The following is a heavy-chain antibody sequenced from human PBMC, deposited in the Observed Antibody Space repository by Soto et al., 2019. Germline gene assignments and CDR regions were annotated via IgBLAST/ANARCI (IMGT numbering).Heavy chain of an antibody. J-gene: IGHJ3*01. D-gene: IGHD1-1*01. CDR2: LYDLDGS. CDR1: GFTISGKKY. Sequence: DVQLVESGGGLIQPGESLRLSCAASGFTISGKKYVAWVRQAPGKGLEWVSALYDLDGSFYAASVKGRFTTSSDSSKTTVYLRMNDLGPDDTAVYYCATWHEREHAYDVWGQGTTVTVSS. V-gene: IGHV3-53*01. CDR3: ATWHEREHAYDV.